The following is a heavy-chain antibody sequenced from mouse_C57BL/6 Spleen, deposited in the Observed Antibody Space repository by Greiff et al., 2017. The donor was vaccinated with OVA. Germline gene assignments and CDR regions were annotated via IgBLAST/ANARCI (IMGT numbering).Heavy chain of an antibody. Sequence: QVQLQQSGPELVKPGASVKISCKASGYAFSSSWMNWVKQRPGKGLEWIGRIYPGDGDTNYNGKFKGKATLTADKSSSTAYMQLSSLTSEDSAVYFCARGSLRYYFDYWGQGTTLTVSS. CDR2: IYPGDGDT. D-gene: IGHD1-1*01. CDR3: ARGSLRYYFDY. J-gene: IGHJ2*01. V-gene: IGHV1-82*01. CDR1: GYAFSSSW.